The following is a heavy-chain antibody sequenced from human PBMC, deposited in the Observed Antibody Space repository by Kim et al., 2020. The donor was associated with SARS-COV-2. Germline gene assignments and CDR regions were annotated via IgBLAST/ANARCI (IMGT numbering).Heavy chain of an antibody. J-gene: IGHJ4*02. D-gene: IGHD6-19*01. CDR3: ARRSGGWFRYFDY. V-gene: IGHV4-39*01. Sequence: CNPALKSRVTISVDTSKNQFSLKLSSVTAADTAVYYCARRSGGWFRYFDYWGQGTLVTVSS.